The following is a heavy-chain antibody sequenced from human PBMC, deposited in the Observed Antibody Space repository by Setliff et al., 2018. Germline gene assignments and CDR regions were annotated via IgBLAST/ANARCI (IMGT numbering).Heavy chain of an antibody. V-gene: IGHV3-30*01. CDR1: GFTFSTYP. J-gene: IGHJ4*03. CDR2: ISYDGINK. CDR3: AREPGNTFWSASSGPIIFDY. Sequence: GGSLRLSCAASGFTFSTYPMHWVRQAPGKGLEWVAVISYDGINKYYADSVRGRFTISRDHSKSTLYLQMNSLRGEDTAVYYCAREPGNTFWSASSGPIIFDYWGKGTTVTVSS. D-gene: IGHD3-3*01.